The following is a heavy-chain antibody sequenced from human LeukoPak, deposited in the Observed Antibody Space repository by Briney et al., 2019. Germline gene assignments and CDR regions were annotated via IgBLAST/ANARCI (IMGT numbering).Heavy chain of an antibody. J-gene: IGHJ4*02. V-gene: IGHV3-30-3*02. CDR3: AKSSRYGTGWYGRIDY. CDR1: GFTFSSYA. Sequence: GGSLRLSCAASGFTFSSYAMHWVRQAPGKGLEWVAVISYDGSNKYYADSVKGRFTFSRDNSKNTLYLQMNSLRADDTAVYYCAKSSRYGTGWYGRIDYWGQGTLVTVSS. CDR2: ISYDGSNK. D-gene: IGHD6-19*01.